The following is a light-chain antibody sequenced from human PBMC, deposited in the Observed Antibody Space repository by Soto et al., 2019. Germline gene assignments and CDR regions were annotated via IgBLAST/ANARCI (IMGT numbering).Light chain of an antibody. CDR1: QSISSY. CDR3: QQANGATWT. Sequence: DIQMTQSPSSLSASVGDRVTITCRASQSISSYLNWYQQTPGKAPKLLIYAASSLQSGVPSRFSGSGSGTDFTLTISSLQPEDFATYYCQQANGATWTFGQGTKVDIK. J-gene: IGKJ1*01. V-gene: IGKV1-39*01. CDR2: AAS.